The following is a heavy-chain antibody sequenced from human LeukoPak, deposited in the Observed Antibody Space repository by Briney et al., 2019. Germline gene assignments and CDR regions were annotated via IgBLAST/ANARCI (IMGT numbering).Heavy chain of an antibody. V-gene: IGHV1-18*01. CDR2: ISAYNGNT. D-gene: IGHD3-9*01. Sequence: GASVKVSCKASGYTFTSYGISWVRQAPGQGLEWMGWISAYNGNTNYAQKLQGRVTMTTDTSTSTAYMELRSLRSDDTAAYYCARGDLRYFDWSHFDYWGQGTLVTVSS. J-gene: IGHJ4*02. CDR3: ARGDLRYFDWSHFDY. CDR1: GYTFTSYG.